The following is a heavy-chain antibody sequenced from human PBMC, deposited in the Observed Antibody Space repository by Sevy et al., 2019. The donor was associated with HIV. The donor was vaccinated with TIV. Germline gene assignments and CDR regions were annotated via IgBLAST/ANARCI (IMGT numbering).Heavy chain of an antibody. CDR1: GYNFY. Sequence: ASVKVSCKASGYNFYIHWVRQAPGQGLEWMGQVTPNSGATTYAQRFQGRVAMTMDTSMSTAYMELSGLKSDDTAIYYCAGQSLGWYNWFDPWGQRTLVTVSS. J-gene: IGHJ5*02. CDR2: VTPNSGAT. V-gene: IGHV1-2*06. CDR3: AGQSLGWYNWFDP. D-gene: IGHD6-19*01.